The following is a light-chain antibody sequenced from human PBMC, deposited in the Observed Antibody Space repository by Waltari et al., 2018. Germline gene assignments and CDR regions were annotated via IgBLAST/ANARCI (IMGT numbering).Light chain of an antibody. V-gene: IGLV1-40*01. J-gene: IGLJ1*01. CDR3: QSYDSSLSRV. Sequence: WYQQLPGTAPKLLIYVNSNRPSGVPDRFSGSKSGTSASLAITGLQAEDEADYYCQSYDSSLSRVFGTGTKVIVL. CDR2: VNS.